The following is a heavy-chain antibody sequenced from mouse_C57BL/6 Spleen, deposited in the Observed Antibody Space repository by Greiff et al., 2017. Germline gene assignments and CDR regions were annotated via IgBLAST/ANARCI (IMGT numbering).Heavy chain of an antibody. V-gene: IGHV2-2*01. CDR1: GFSLTSYG. CDR2: IWSGGST. J-gene: IGHJ3*01. D-gene: IGHD2-4*01. CDR3: SCNLDYDYDGFAY. Sequence: VQLQQSGPGLVQPSQSLSITCTVSGFSLTSYGVHWVRQSPGKGLEWLGVIWSGGSTDYNAAFISRLSISKNNSTSHVFFKMNSLHADDTAIYCCSCNLDYDYDGFAYWGQGTLVTVSA.